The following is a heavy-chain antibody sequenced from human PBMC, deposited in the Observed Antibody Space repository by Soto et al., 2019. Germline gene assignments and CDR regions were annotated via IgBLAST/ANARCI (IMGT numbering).Heavy chain of an antibody. D-gene: IGHD6-13*01. V-gene: IGHV3-30*18. CDR3: AKDQGIAAAGRGYYYYGMDV. J-gene: IGHJ6*02. CDR2: ISYDGSNK. CDR1: GFTFSSYG. Sequence: GGSLRLSCAASGFTFSSYGMHWVRQAPGKGLEWVAVISYDGSNKYYADSVKGRFTISRDNSKNTLYLQMNSLRAEDTAVYYCAKDQGIAAAGRGYYYYGMDVWGQGTTVTVS.